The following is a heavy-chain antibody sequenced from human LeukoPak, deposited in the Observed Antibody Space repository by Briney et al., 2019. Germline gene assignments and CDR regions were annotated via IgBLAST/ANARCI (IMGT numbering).Heavy chain of an antibody. V-gene: IGHV4-34*01. D-gene: IGHD3-9*01. J-gene: IGHJ4*02. CDR1: GGSLSGYY. CDR2: INHSGST. CDR3: SRGRLRYFDWLLDDY. Sequence: ASETLSLTCAVYGGSLSGYYWSWIRQPPGKGLEWIGEINHSGSTHYNPSLNSRVTISVDTSKNQCSLKLTSVSAADTAVYYCSRGRLRYFDWLLDDYWGQGTLVTVSS.